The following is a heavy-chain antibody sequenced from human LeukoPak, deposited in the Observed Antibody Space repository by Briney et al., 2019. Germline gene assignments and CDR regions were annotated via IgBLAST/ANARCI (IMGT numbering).Heavy chain of an antibody. CDR3: ARDGTAAGLYFDL. D-gene: IGHD6-13*01. CDR2: IRQDGGEK. V-gene: IGHV3-7*01. J-gene: IGHJ4*01. Sequence: GGSLRLSCAVSGFTFTSYWMNWVRQAPGKGLEWVASIRQDGGEKSYVDSVKGRFTVSRDNTKNSLYLQMSSLRAEDTAVYYCARDGTAAGLYFDLWGQGTLVTVSS. CDR1: GFTFTSYW.